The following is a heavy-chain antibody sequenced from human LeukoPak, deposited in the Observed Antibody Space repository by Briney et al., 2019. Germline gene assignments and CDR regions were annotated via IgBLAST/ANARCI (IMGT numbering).Heavy chain of an antibody. CDR3: ARVGDYSSSWYDLFYFDS. D-gene: IGHD6-13*01. CDR2: VSYSGRT. CDR1: GGSIGSSPNY. Sequence: PSETLSLTCTVSGGSIGSSPNYWGWVRQPPGRELEWIGSVSYSGRTSYIPSPESRVTISVDTSKNQFSLKFNSVTAADTAVYYCARVGDYSSSWYDLFYFDSWGQGTLVTVSS. J-gene: IGHJ4*02. V-gene: IGHV4-39*07.